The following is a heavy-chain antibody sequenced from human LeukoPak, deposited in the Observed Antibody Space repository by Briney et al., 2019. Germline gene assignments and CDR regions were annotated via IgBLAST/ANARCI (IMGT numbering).Heavy chain of an antibody. CDR2: IYHSGST. V-gene: IGHV4-30-2*01. J-gene: IGHJ4*02. CDR1: GGSISSGGYY. Sequence: SETLSLTCTVSGGSISSGGYYWSWIRQPPGKGLEWIGYIYHSGSTYYNPSLKSRVTISVDTSKNQFSLKLSSVTAADTAVYYCVGGFGELDYFDYWGQGTLVTVSS. D-gene: IGHD3-10*01. CDR3: VGGFGELDYFDY.